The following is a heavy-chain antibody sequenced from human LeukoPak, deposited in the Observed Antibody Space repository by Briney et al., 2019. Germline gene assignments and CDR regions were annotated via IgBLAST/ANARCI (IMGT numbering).Heavy chain of an antibody. V-gene: IGHV3-30-3*01. Sequence: GRSLRLSCAASGFTFSTYAMHWVRQAPGKGLEWLAFLSSDGSNEYYADSVKGRFTISSDNSKNTMYLQMTTLTTDDTAVYFCARGGGSGSWLIDYWGQGTLVTVSS. J-gene: IGHJ4*02. CDR1: GFTFSTYA. CDR2: LSSDGSNE. CDR3: ARGGGSGSWLIDY. D-gene: IGHD3-10*01.